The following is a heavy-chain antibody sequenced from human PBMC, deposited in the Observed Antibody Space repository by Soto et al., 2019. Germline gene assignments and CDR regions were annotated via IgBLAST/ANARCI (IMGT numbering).Heavy chain of an antibody. CDR3: ARAIKRWEVNYYFDF. J-gene: IGHJ4*02. Sequence: QVVLLQSGAEVKEPGSSVRVSCQVSGSTFNNFAFSWVRQAPGHGPEWMGGIVVDANTAEYSQRFQDRVTITADTSTDTLYMELGSLTFEDTAVYYCARAIKRWEVNYYFDFWGQGTLVTVSS. CDR1: GSTFNNFA. CDR2: IVVDANTA. V-gene: IGHV1-69*06. D-gene: IGHD1-26*01.